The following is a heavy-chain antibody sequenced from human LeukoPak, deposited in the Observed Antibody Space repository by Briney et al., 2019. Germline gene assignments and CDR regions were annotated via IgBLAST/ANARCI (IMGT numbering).Heavy chain of an antibody. J-gene: IGHJ4*02. V-gene: IGHV3-74*01. D-gene: IGHD1-26*01. CDR2: INSDGSST. Sequence: PGGSLRLSCAASGFTFSSYWTHWVRQAPGKGLVWVSRINSDGSSTSYADSVKGRFTISRDNSKNTLYLQMNSLRAEDTAVYYCAKYSGSYYPFDYWGQGTLVTVSS. CDR3: AKYSGSYYPFDY. CDR1: GFTFSSYW.